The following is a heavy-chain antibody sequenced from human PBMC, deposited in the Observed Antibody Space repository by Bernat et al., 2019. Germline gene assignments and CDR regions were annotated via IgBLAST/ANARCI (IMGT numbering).Heavy chain of an antibody. CDR3: ARVCCSGTSSYRPDYFDY. J-gene: IGHJ4*02. CDR1: GFTFNSYW. V-gene: IGHV3-7*01. D-gene: IGHD2-2*01. Sequence: EVQLMESGGGLVQPGGSLRVSCAASGFTFNSYWMSWVRQAPGKGLEWVANIKQDGSEKYYVDSVKGRFTISRDNAKNSVYLQMNSLRAEDTAVYFCARVCCSGTSSYRPDYFDYWGQGTLVTVSS. CDR2: IKQDGSEK.